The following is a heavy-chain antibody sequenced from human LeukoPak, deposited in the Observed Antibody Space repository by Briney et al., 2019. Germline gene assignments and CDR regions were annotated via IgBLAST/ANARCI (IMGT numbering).Heavy chain of an antibody. CDR3: AKEDLQRGDYGDQYYFDY. CDR2: ISGSGGST. J-gene: IGHJ4*02. V-gene: IGHV3-23*01. Sequence: GGSLRLSCAASGFTFSSYGMSWVRQAPGKGLEWVSAISGSGGSTYYADSVKGRFTISRDNSKNTLYLQMNSLRAEDTAVYYCAKEDLQRGDYGDQYYFDYWGQGTLVTVSS. CDR1: GFTFSSYG. D-gene: IGHD4-17*01.